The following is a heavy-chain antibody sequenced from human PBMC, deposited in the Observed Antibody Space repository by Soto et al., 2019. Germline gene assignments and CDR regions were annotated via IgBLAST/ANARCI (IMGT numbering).Heavy chain of an antibody. Sequence: KPSETLSLTCTVSGGSISSYYWSWIRQSPGKGLECIGYIYYSGSTNYNPSLKSRVTISVDTSKNQFSLKLSSVTAADTAVYYCASTISAAGPPDYWGQGTLVTVSS. J-gene: IGHJ4*02. CDR2: IYYSGST. CDR3: ASTISAAGPPDY. D-gene: IGHD6-13*01. CDR1: GGSISSYY. V-gene: IGHV4-59*01.